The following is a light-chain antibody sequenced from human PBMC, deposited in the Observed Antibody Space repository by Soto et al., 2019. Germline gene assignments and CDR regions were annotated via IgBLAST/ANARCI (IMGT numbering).Light chain of an antibody. V-gene: IGKV1D-13*01. J-gene: IGKJ5*01. CDR3: QQFNNSIIT. CDR2: DAS. CDR1: QGISSA. Sequence: AIQFTQSPSSRPASVGDRVTITCRASQGISSALAWYQQKPGKAPKLLIYDASSLESGVPSMFSGSGAGTDFTRTISSLQPEDFATDYCQQFNNSIITFGQGTRLEIK.